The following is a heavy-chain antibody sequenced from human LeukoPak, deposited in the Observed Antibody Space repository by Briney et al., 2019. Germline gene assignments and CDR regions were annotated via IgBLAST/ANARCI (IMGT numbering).Heavy chain of an antibody. Sequence: PGGSLRLSCVGSGVTFGKYWMSWVRQAPGKGLEWVANIKLDGSEKNYVDSVKGRFTISRDNTKNSLYLQMNSLRVEDTAVFYCARDQYDTWSRRGNFDSWGQGTLVIVSS. J-gene: IGHJ4*02. CDR2: IKLDGSEK. V-gene: IGHV3-7*03. CDR3: ARDQYDTWSRRGNFDS. CDR1: GVTFGKYW. D-gene: IGHD3-3*01.